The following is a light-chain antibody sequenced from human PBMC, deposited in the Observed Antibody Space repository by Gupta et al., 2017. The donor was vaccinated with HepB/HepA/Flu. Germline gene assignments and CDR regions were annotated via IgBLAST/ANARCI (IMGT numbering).Light chain of an antibody. Sequence: DIVMTQSPDSLAVSLGERATINCTSSQSVLHSSNNKNLLSWYQKKSGLPPKLLIYWASTRQSGVPDRFSGSGYETDFTLTISSLQAEDVAVYYCQQFYSTPTFGQGTKVEI. CDR1: QSVLHSSNNKNL. CDR2: WAS. CDR3: QQFYSTPT. J-gene: IGKJ1*01. V-gene: IGKV4-1*01.